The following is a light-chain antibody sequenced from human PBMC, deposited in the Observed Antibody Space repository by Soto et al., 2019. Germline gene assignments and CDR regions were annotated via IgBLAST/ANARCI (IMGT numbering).Light chain of an antibody. CDR1: SSDVGSNNR. J-gene: IGLJ1*01. Sequence: QSALTQPPSVSGSPGQSVAISCTGTSSDVGSNNRVSWYQQPPGSAPKLIIYDVSNRPSAIPDRFSGSKSANTASLTISGLQTEDDADYYCSSYTTSNTYVFGTGTKLTVL. CDR2: DVS. CDR3: SSYTTSNTYV. V-gene: IGLV2-18*02.